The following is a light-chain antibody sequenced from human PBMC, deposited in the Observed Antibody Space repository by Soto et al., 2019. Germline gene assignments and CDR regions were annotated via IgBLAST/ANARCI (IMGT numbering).Light chain of an antibody. CDR3: QQRSNWPT. Sequence: ENLSTQSPAAPSFSPGERATLSHRASQSVSSYLAWYQQKPGQAPRLLIYDASNRATGIPARFSGSGSGTDFTLTISSLEPEDFAVYYCQQRSNWPTFGQGTRLEIK. J-gene: IGKJ5*01. V-gene: IGKV3-11*01. CDR1: QSVSSY. CDR2: DAS.